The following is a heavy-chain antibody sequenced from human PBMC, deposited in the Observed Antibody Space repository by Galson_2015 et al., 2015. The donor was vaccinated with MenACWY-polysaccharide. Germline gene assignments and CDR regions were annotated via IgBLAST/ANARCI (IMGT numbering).Heavy chain of an antibody. Sequence: SLRLSCAASGFTFSNYGMHWVRQAPGKGLEWMAEIWHDESDEYYADSVKGRFTISRDNSKNALYLQMNSLRAEDTAVYYCARADRIDGGRSLDIWGQGTMVTVSS. CDR2: IWHDESDE. V-gene: IGHV3-33*01. CDR1: GFTFSNYG. CDR3: ARADRIDGGRSLDI. J-gene: IGHJ3*02. D-gene: IGHD3-16*01.